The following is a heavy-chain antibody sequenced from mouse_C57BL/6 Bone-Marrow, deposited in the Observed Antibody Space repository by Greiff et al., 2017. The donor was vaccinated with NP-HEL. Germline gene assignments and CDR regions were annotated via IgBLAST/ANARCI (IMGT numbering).Heavy chain of an antibody. D-gene: IGHD2-1*01. V-gene: IGHV1-82*01. CDR1: GYAFSSSW. CDR2: IYPGDGDT. CDR3: ARYGNYYAMDY. Sequence: QVQLQQSGPELVKPGASVKISCKASGYAFSSSWMNWVKQRPGKGLEWIGRIYPGDGDTNYNGKFKGKATLTADKSSSTDYMQLSSLTSEDSAVYFCARYGNYYAMDYWGQGTSVTVSS. J-gene: IGHJ4*01.